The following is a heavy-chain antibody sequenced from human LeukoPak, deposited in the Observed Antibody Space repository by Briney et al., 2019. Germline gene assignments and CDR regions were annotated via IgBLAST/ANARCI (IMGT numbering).Heavy chain of an antibody. CDR1: GGSISSSNW. CDR2: IYHSGST. V-gene: IGHV4-4*02. J-gene: IGHJ4*02. Sequence: KASETLSLTCAVSGGSISSSNWWSWVRQPPGKGLGWIGEIYHSGSTNYNPSLKSRVTISVDKSKNQFSLKLSSVTAADTAVYYCARGISGSYFWDSFYFDYWGQGTLVTVSS. D-gene: IGHD1-26*01. CDR3: ARGISGSYFWDSFYFDY.